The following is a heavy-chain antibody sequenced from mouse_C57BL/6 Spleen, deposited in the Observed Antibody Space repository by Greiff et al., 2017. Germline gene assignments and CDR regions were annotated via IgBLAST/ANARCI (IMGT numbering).Heavy chain of an antibody. CDR1: GFTITDYY. D-gene: IGHD1-1*01. CDR2: INPNNGGT. J-gene: IGHJ2*01. CDR3: ARYPCIAAIVAHFDR. Sequence: VQLQQSGPELVKPGASVKISCTASGFTITDYYMNWVKQRPGQSLEWIGDINPNNGGTRYNPKFQGKATLTADKSSTTAYLQLRSLTSEDSAVYYGARYPCIAAIVAHFDRWGQGTTLTVSS. V-gene: IGHV1-26*01.